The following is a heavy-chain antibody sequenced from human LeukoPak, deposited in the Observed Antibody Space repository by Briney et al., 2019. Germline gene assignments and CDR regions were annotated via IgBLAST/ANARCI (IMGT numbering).Heavy chain of an antibody. V-gene: IGHV4-59*01. CDR1: GGSISSYY. CDR2: IYYTGST. D-gene: IGHD5-12*01. CDR3: ARDNMVATNYFDY. Sequence: SETLSLTCTVSGGSISSYYWSWIRQPPGKGLEWIGYIYYTGSTNYNPSLKSRVTISVDTSKNQFSLKLSSVTAADTAVYYCARDNMVATNYFDYWGQGTLVTVSS. J-gene: IGHJ4*02.